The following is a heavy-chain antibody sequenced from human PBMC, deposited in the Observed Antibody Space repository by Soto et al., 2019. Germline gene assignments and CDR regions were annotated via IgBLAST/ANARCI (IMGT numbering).Heavy chain of an antibody. J-gene: IGHJ3*02. CDR2: IWKDENNK. D-gene: IGHD5-12*01. V-gene: IGHV3-33*01. CDR3: ARVEAWTDEAFDI. Sequence: QVQLVESGGGVVQPGESLRLSCAASGFGVSNYGMHWVRQAPGKGLEWVAVIWKDENNKYYRDSVKGRFTISRDNSKNTVELQMSSLRGEYTAVYYCARVEAWTDEAFDIWGQGTMVTVSS. CDR1: GFGVSNYG.